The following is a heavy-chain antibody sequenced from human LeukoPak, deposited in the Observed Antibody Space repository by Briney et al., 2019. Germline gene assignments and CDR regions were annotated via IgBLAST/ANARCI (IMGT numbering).Heavy chain of an antibody. CDR3: AKDWRDSRRGDWLNP. V-gene: IGHV3-23*01. D-gene: IGHD6-13*01. J-gene: IGHJ5*02. CDR1: GITVTSYV. Sequence: GGSLRLSCAASGITVTSYVMSWVRQAPGKGLEWVSAISGSGGSTYYADSVKGRFTLSRDNSKNTLYLQMNSLRAEDTAVYYCAKDWRDSRRGDWLNPWGQGTLVTVSS. CDR2: ISGSGGST.